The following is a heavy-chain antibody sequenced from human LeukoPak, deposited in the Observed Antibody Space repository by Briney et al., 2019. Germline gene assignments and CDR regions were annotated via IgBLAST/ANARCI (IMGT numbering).Heavy chain of an antibody. CDR3: AKDRADTGDRLRFDP. J-gene: IGHJ5*02. V-gene: IGHV3-23*01. Sequence: GGSLRLSCAASGFSLSTYAMSWVRQAPGKGPEWVSAISGAGGRTYYADSVKGRFTISRDNSKNALYLQMARLRAEDTAVYYCAKDRADTGDRLRFDPWGQGTLVTVSS. D-gene: IGHD2-21*02. CDR2: ISGAGGRT. CDR1: GFSLSTYA.